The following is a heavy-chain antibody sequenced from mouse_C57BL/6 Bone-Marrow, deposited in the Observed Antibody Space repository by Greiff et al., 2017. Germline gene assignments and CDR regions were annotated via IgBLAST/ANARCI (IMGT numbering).Heavy chain of an antibody. J-gene: IGHJ4*01. CDR2: ISSGGSYT. CDR1: GFTFSSYG. CDR3: ARQALRSGDY. V-gene: IGHV5-6*01. Sequence: EVHLVESGGDLVKPGGSLKLSCAASGFTFSSYGMSWVRQTPDKRLEWVATISSGGSYTSSPDSVKGRFTISRDNAKNTLYLQMSSLKSEDTAMYYCARQALRSGDYWGQGTSVTVSS.